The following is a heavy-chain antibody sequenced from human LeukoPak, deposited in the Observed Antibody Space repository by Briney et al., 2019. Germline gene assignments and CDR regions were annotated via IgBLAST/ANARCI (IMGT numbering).Heavy chain of an antibody. CDR3: AKFGILTGYYNPGGLDY. D-gene: IGHD3-9*01. V-gene: IGHV3-23*01. Sequence: GGSLRLSCAASGFTFSSYAMSWVRQAPGKGLEWVSAISGSGGSTYYADSVKGQFTISRDNSKNTLYLQMNSLRAEDTAVYYCAKFGILTGYYNPGGLDYWGQETLVTVSS. CDR2: ISGSGGST. CDR1: GFTFSSYA. J-gene: IGHJ4*02.